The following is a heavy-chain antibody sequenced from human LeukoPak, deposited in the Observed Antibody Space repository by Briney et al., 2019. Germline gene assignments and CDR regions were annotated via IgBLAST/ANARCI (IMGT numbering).Heavy chain of an antibody. CDR3: ARGKKASGFDY. CDR1: GGSFSGYY. Sequence: PSETLSLTCAVYGGSFSGYYWSWIRQPPGKGLEWIGEINHSGSTNYNPSLKSRVTISVDTSKNQFSLKLSSVTAADTAVYYCARGKKASGFDYWGQGTLVTVSS. D-gene: IGHD6-6*01. J-gene: IGHJ4*02. CDR2: INHSGST. V-gene: IGHV4-34*01.